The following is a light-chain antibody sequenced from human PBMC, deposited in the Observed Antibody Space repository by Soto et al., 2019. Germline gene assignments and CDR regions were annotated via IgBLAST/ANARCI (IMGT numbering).Light chain of an antibody. Sequence: EIVMTQSPSTLSVSPGEGATLSCRASQSVRSNLAWYQQKPGQAPRLLIFGSFTRAPGVPSGFSGSGSGTEFTLPISSLQSEDFAVYYCQQYDIWPWTFGQGTKVDIK. CDR3: QQYDIWPWT. J-gene: IGKJ1*01. CDR2: GSF. V-gene: IGKV3-15*01. CDR1: QSVRSN.